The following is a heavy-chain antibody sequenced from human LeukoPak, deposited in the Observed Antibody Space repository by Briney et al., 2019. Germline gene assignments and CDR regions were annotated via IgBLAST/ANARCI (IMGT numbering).Heavy chain of an antibody. J-gene: IGHJ4*02. D-gene: IGHD3-10*01. V-gene: IGHV5-51*01. CDR1: GYSFTSYW. Sequence: GESLKISCKGSGYSFTSYWIGWVRQMPGKGLEWMGVIYPGDSDTRYSPSFQGQVTISADKSITTAYLQWSSLKASDTAMYYCARQGTNYYGSGSYFNHWGQGTLVTVSS. CDR3: ARQGTNYYGSGSYFNH. CDR2: IYPGDSDT.